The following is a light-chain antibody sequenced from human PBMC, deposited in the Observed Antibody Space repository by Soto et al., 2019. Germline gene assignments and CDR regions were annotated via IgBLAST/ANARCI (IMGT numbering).Light chain of an antibody. CDR1: QSVSSY. CDR2: DAS. J-gene: IGKJ1*01. Sequence: EIVLTQSPATLSLSPGERATLSCRASQSVSSYLAWYQQKPGQAPRLLIYDASNRATGIPARFSGSGSGTEFTLTISSLEPEDVAVYYCQQRSNWPPTWTFGQGTKVEIK. V-gene: IGKV3-11*01. CDR3: QQRSNWPPTWT.